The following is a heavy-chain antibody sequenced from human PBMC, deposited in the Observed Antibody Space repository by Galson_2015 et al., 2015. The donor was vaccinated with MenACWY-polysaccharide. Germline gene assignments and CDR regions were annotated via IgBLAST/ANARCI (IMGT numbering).Heavy chain of an antibody. CDR3: VKARGGYVVTAYFDY. CDR2: ISWNSGRK. V-gene: IGHV3-9*01. D-gene: IGHD2-21*02. Sequence: SLRLSCATSGFNFDDYAVHWVRQVSGKGLEWVSGISWNSGRKEYAESVEGRFVISRDNAKKSLYLQMNSLRIEDTALYYCVKARGGYVVTAYFDYWGQGTLVTVSS. CDR1: GFNFDDYA. J-gene: IGHJ4*02.